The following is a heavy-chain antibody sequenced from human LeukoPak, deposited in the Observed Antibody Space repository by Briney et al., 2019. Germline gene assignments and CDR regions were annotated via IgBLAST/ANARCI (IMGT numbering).Heavy chain of an antibody. J-gene: IGHJ4*02. CDR3: AKSDYYDSSGYSVY. CDR1: GFTFSSYP. V-gene: IGHV3-23*01. Sequence: PGGSLRLSCAASGFTFSSYPMSWVRQAPGKGLEWVSAISGSGGSTYYADSVKGRFTISRDNSKNTLYLQMNSLRAEDTAIYYCAKSDYYDSSGYSVYWGQGTLVTVSS. D-gene: IGHD3-22*01. CDR2: ISGSGGST.